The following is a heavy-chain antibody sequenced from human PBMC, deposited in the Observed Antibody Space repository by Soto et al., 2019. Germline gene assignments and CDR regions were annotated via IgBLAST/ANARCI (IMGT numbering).Heavy chain of an antibody. CDR2: IIPILGIA. CDR3: DLAAMASSGMDV. Sequence: QVQLVQSGAEVKKPGSSVKVSCKASGGTFSSYTISWVRQAPGQGLEWMGRIIPILGIANYAQTLQGRVTITADKSTSTAYMELSSLRSEDTAVYYCDLAAMASSGMDVWGQGTTVTVSS. CDR1: GGTFSSYT. J-gene: IGHJ6*02. D-gene: IGHD5-18*01. V-gene: IGHV1-69*02.